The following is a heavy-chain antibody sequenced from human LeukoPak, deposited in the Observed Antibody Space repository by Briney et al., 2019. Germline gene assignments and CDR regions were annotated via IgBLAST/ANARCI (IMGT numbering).Heavy chain of an antibody. CDR1: GFTVSSNY. Sequence: GSLRLSCAASGFTVSSNYMSWVRQPPGKGLEWIGEINHSGSTNYNPSLKSRVTISVDTSKNQFSLKLSSVTAADTAVYYCARGYSSFFNWFDPWGQGTLVTVSS. CDR3: ARGYSSFFNWFDP. V-gene: IGHV4-34*01. J-gene: IGHJ5*02. D-gene: IGHD6-6*01. CDR2: INHSGST.